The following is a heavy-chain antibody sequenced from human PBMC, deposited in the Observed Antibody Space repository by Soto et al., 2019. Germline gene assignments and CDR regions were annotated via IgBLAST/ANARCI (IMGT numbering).Heavy chain of an antibody. CDR2: MFYSGSP. J-gene: IGHJ6*02. CDR3: ARVRRYYYYAMDV. V-gene: IGHV4-30-4*01. Sequence: QVQLQESGPRLVKPSQTLSLTCTVSGGSISDSDYYWGWIRQPPGKGLEWIGYMFYSGSPYSNLSLKSRVTISVDTPKNQFSLKLTSVTAADTAVYYCARVRRYYYYAMDVWGQGTTVTVSS. CDR1: GGSISDSDYY.